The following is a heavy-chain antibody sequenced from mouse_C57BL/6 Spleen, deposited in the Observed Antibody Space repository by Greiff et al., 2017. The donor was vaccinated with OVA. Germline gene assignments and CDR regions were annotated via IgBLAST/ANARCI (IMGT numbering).Heavy chain of an antibody. CDR1: GYAFSSSW. D-gene: IGHD1-1*01. CDR2: IYPGDGDT. J-gene: IGHJ3*01. Sequence: QVQLQQSGPELVKPGASVKISCKASGYAFSSSWMNWVKQRPGKGLEWIGRIYPGDGDTNYNGKFKGKATLTADKSSSTAYMQLSSLTSEDSAVYFCARSYGSSPFAYWGQGTLVTVSA. V-gene: IGHV1-82*01. CDR3: ARSYGSSPFAY.